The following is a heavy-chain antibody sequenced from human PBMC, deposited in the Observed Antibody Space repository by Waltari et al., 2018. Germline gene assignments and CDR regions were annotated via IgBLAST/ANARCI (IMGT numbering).Heavy chain of an antibody. CDR1: GYTFTDYN. CDR3: ARGFCSGGTCYGGG. CDR2: ITPNSGDI. J-gene: IGHJ4*02. V-gene: IGHV1-2*02. D-gene: IGHD2-15*01. Sequence: QVQLVQSGTEVKKPGASVKVSCKASGYTFTDYNVHWMRQAPGQGLEWMGWITPNSGDIIYAQKFQGRVTMTRDTSIRTAYMELRSLTSDDTAVYYCARGFCSGGTCYGGGWGQGTLVTVSS.